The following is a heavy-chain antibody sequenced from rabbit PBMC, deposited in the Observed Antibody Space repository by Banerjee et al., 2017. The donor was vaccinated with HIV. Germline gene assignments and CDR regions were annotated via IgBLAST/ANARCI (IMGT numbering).Heavy chain of an antibody. D-gene: IGHD6-1*01. V-gene: IGHV1S7*01. J-gene: IGHJ4*01. CDR2: IYASKDGT. Sequence: QLKETGGGLVQPGGSLTLSCKASGFDISNYHMSWVRQAPGKGLEWIGIIYASKDGTDYANWVNGRFTISSDNAQNTLYLQLNSLTAADTATYFCARRVTGHGYAWPYFNFWGPGTLVTVS. CDR1: GFDISNYH. CDR3: ARRVTGHGYAWPYFNF.